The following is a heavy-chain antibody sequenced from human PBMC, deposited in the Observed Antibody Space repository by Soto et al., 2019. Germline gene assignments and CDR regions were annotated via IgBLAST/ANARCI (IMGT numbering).Heavy chain of an antibody. CDR1: GGSFSGYY. CDR2: INHSGST. Sequence: SETLSLTCAVYGGSFSGYYWSWIRQPPGNGLEWMGEINHSGSTNYKPSLKSRVTISVDTSKTQFAPILSSVTVADTAVYYCARSGGRSSWYKNWFDPWGQGTLVTVS. D-gene: IGHD6-13*01. V-gene: IGHV4-34*01. CDR3: ARSGGRSSWYKNWFDP. J-gene: IGHJ5*02.